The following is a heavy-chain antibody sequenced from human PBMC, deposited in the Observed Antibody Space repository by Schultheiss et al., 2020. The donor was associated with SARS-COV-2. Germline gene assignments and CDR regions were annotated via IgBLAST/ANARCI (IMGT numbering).Heavy chain of an antibody. D-gene: IGHD6-13*01. J-gene: IGHJ3*02. CDR1: GGSISSYY. CDR2: IYYSGST. CDR3: ARAAAGTPDAFDI. V-gene: IGHV4-59*01. Sequence: GSLRLSCTVSGGSISSYYWSWIRQPPGKGLEWIGYIYYSGSTNYNPSLKSRVTISVDTSKNQFSLKLSSVTAADTAVYYCARAAAGTPDAFDIWGQGTMVTVSS.